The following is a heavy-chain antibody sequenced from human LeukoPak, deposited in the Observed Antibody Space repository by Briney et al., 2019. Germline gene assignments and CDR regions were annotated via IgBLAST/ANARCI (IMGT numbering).Heavy chain of an antibody. D-gene: IGHD6-13*01. CDR2: ISWNSGSI. J-gene: IGHJ4*02. CDR1: GFTFDDYA. V-gene: IGHV3-9*01. CDR3: AKXIAXAXXLXLDY. Sequence: GGSLRLSCAASGFTFDDYAMHWVRQAPGKGLEWVSGISWNSGSIGYADSVKGRFTISRDNAKNSLYLQMNSLRAEDTALYYCAKXIAXAXXLXLDYWGQGTLVTVS.